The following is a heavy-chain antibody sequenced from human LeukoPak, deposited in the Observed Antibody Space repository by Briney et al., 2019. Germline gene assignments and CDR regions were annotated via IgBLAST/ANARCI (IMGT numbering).Heavy chain of an antibody. D-gene: IGHD6-6*01. V-gene: IGHV4-39*07. CDR2: FFYSGNT. CDR3: AREVIAAHNWFDP. Sequence: SEILSLTCTVSGGSMNSSSLYWGWIRQPPGKGLEWIGSFFYSGNTYYNPSLKSRVTISADTSKNQFSLKLSSVTAADTAVYYCAREVIAAHNWFDPWGQGTLVTVSS. CDR1: GGSMNSSSLY. J-gene: IGHJ5*02.